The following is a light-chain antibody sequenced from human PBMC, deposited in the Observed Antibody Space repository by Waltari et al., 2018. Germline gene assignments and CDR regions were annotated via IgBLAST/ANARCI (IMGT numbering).Light chain of an antibody. J-gene: IGKJ5*01. Sequence: EIVLTQSPGTLSLSPGERATLPCGASQSVSSSSLAWYQQNPGQAPRLLIYGASSRATGIPDRFSGSGSGTDFTLTVSRLEPEDFAVYYCQQYGSLPITFGQATRLEIK. V-gene: IGKV3-20*01. CDR2: GAS. CDR1: QSVSSSS. CDR3: QQYGSLPIT.